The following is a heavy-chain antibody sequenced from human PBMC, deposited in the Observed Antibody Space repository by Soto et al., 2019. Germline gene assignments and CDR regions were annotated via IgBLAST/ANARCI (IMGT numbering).Heavy chain of an antibody. J-gene: IGHJ4*02. V-gene: IGHV4-59*01. Sequence: ETKPLTSNDSGRSLDGFDWIWIRPPTGKGLEWIAYIYYTGSTNYNPSLKRRVTISVDTSKNQFSLKLTSVTAADTAVYDGARFFPGDFSPQYSFDDWGQGNLVTFS. CDR1: GRSLDGFD. D-gene: IGHD4-17*01. CDR3: ARFFPGDFSPQYSFDD. CDR2: IYYTGST.